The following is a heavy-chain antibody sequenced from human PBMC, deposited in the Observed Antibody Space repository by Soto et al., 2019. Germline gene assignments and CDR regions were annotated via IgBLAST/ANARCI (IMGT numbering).Heavy chain of an antibody. Sequence: PGGSLRLSCAASGFTFSNAWMSWVRQAPGKGLEWVGRIKSKTDGGTTDYAAPVKGRFTISRDDSKNTLYLQMNSLKTEDTAVYYCTTAPTYCGGDCYYYGMDVWGQGTTVTVSS. CDR2: IKSKTDGGTT. D-gene: IGHD2-21*01. V-gene: IGHV3-15*01. J-gene: IGHJ6*02. CDR3: TTAPTYCGGDCYYYGMDV. CDR1: GFTFSNAW.